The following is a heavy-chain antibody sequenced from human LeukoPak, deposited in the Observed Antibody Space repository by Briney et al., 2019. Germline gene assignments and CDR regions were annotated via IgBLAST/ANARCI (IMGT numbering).Heavy chain of an antibody. CDR2: IYTSGST. V-gene: IGHV4-4*07. J-gene: IGHJ4*02. Sequence: PSETLPLTCTVSGGSISSYYWSWIRQPAGKGLEWIGRIYTSGSTNYNPSLKSRVTMSVDTSKNQFSLKLSSVTAADTAVYYCARARSTTTVTYYFDYWGQGTLVTVSS. CDR1: GGSISSYY. CDR3: ARARSTTTVTYYFDY. D-gene: IGHD4-17*01.